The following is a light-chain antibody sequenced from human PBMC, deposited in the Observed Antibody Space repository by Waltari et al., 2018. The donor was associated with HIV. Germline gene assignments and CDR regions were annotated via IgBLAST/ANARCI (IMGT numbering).Light chain of an antibody. CDR3: QSYDSSLSGYV. CDR2: ATT. V-gene: IGLV1-40*01. Sequence: QSVLTQQPSDSGAPGQRVTISCTGSNYNIGGGFDVHWYQHLPGTAPKLLIYATTNRPSGVPDRFSGAKSGTSASLAITGLQAEDEADYYCQSYDSSLSGYVFATGTRVTVL. J-gene: IGLJ1*01. CDR1: NYNIGGGFD.